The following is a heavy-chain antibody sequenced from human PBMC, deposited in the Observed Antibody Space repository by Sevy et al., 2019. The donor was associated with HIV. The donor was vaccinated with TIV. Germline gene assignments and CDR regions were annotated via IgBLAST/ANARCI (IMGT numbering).Heavy chain of an antibody. CDR2: ISGSGGST. CDR1: GFTFSSYA. J-gene: IGHJ3*02. V-gene: IGHV3-23*01. Sequence: GGSLRLSCAASGFTFSSYAMTWVRQAPGKGLEWVSVISGSGGSTYYADSVKGRFTISRDNSKNTLYLQFNSLRAEDTSGYYCAKDIVSDYYESTWDAFDIWGQGTMVTVSS. CDR3: AKDIVSDYYESTWDAFDI. D-gene: IGHD3-22*01.